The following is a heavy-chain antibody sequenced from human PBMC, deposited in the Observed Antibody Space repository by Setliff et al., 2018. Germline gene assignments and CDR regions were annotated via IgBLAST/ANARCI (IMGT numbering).Heavy chain of an antibody. CDR2: IYPGDSDT. D-gene: IGHD3-16*01. J-gene: IGHJ2*01. Sequence: PGESLKISCKGSGYTFTNYWIGWVRQMPGKGLEWMGVIYPGDSDTRYSPSFQGQVTISVDKSISTAYLQWSSLKASDTAIYYCARTYDYIWGSPDLWGRGTLVTVSS. CDR1: GYTFTNYW. CDR3: ARTYDYIWGSPDL. V-gene: IGHV5-51*01.